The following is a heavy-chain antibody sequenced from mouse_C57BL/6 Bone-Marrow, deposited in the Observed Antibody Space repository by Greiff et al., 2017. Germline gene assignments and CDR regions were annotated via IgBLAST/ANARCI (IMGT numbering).Heavy chain of an antibody. J-gene: IGHJ4*01. Sequence: QVQLQQSGAELVRPGASVKLSCKASGYTFTDYYINWVKQRPGQGLEWIARIYPGSGNTYYNEKFKGKATLTAEKTSSTAYMQLSSLTSEDSAVYFCARITTVVEGAMDYWGQGTSVTVSS. D-gene: IGHD1-1*01. CDR1: GYTFTDYY. CDR2: IYPGSGNT. CDR3: ARITTVVEGAMDY. V-gene: IGHV1-76*01.